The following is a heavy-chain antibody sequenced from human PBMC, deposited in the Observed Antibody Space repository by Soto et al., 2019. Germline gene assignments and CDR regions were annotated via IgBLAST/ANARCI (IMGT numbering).Heavy chain of an antibody. CDR1: GGSTSSYY. J-gene: IGHJ4*02. V-gene: IGHV4-59*01. Sequence: SETLSLTCTASGGSTSSYYWSWIRQPPGKGLEWIGYIYYSGSTNYNPSLKSRVTISVDTSKNQFSLKLSSVTAADTAVYYCATSRPPYSSSWYGGTYYFDYWGQGTLVTVSS. CDR3: ATSRPPYSSSWYGGTYYFDY. CDR2: IYYSGST. D-gene: IGHD6-13*01.